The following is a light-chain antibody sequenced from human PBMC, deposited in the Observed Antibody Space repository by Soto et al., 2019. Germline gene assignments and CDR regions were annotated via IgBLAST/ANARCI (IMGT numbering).Light chain of an antibody. CDR2: AAS. CDR3: QQSYSTPLT. CDR1: QSIRSY. Sequence: DIQMTQSPSSLSASVGDRVTITCRASQSIRSYLNWYQQKPGKAPKLLIYAASSLQSVIPSRFSGSGCWTDFTPTISSLQPEAFANYDCQQSYSTPLTFGGGTKVEIK. V-gene: IGKV1-39*01. J-gene: IGKJ4*01.